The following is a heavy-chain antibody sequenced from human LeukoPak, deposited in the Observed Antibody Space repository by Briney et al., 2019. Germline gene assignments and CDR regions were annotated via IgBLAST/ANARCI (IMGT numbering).Heavy chain of an antibody. J-gene: IGHJ6*02. D-gene: IGHD2-21*02. CDR2: ISSSGSTI. Sequence: GGSLRLSRAASGFTFSDYFMHWIRQAPGKGLEWLSYISSSGSTIYHADSVKGRFTISRDNAKNSLYLQMNSLRTEDTALYYCAKDIGRGAYCGGDCRYYYGMDVWGQGTTVTVSS. V-gene: IGHV3-11*01. CDR1: GFTFSDYF. CDR3: AKDIGRGAYCGGDCRYYYGMDV.